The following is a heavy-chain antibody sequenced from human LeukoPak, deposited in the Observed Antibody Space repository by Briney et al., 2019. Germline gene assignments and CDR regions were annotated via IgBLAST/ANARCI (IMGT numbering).Heavy chain of an antibody. CDR2: LWYDGNYK. V-gene: IGHV3-33*01. CDR3: ARGQRDGYKGYGMDV. J-gene: IGHJ6*02. Sequence: GGSLRLSCAASGFTVSSNGMHWVRQAPGKGLEWVSVLWYDGNYKFYADSVKGRFTISRDNSKNTLFLQMNSLRVEDTAVYYCARGQRDGYKGYGMDVWGQGTTVTVSS. D-gene: IGHD5-24*01. CDR1: GFTVSSNG.